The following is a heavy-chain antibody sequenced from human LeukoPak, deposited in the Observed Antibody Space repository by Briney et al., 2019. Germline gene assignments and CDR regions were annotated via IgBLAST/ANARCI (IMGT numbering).Heavy chain of an antibody. CDR2: ISYDGSTK. J-gene: IGHJ4*02. D-gene: IGHD2-21*02. V-gene: IGHV3-30*18. Sequence: GRSLRLSCAASGFTFSSYGIHWVRQAPGKGLEWVAFISYDGSTKYYADSVEGRFTISRDNSKNTLYVQMNSLRAEDTAVYYCAKDERWRRSDFHGGFDYWGQGALVTVSS. CDR1: GFTFSSYG. CDR3: AKDERWRRSDFHGGFDY.